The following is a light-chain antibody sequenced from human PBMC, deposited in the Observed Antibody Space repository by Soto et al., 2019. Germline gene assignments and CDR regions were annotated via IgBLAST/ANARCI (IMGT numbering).Light chain of an antibody. CDR2: EVS. CDR3: SSYAGSNNLV. J-gene: IGLJ2*01. CDR1: SSDVGGYNY. V-gene: IGLV2-8*01. Sequence: QSALTQPPSASGSPGQSVTISCTGTSSDVGGYNYVSWYQQPPGKAPKLMIYEVSKRPSGVPDRFSGSRSGNTASLTVSGLQAEDEADYYCSSYAGSNNLVFGGGTKLTVL.